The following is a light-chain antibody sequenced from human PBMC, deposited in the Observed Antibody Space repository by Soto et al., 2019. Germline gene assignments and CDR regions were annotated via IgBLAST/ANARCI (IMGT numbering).Light chain of an antibody. V-gene: IGKV1-12*01. CDR2: AAS. CDR1: QDISKW. J-gene: IGKJ2*01. Sequence: DIQMTQSPSSVSAPVGDRVTISCRASQDISKWLAWYQQKPGKAPKLLISAASSLKSGVPSRFSGSGSGTEFTLTIQSLQPDDIGAYYCQQASSFPHTFGHGTKLEIK. CDR3: QQASSFPHT.